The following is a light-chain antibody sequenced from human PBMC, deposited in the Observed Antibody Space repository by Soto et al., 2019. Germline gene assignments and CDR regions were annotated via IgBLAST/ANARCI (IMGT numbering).Light chain of an antibody. CDR1: QSVSSY. J-gene: IGKJ4*01. V-gene: IGKV3-11*01. Sequence: EIVLTQSPATLSLSPGERATLSCRPSQSVSSYLAWYQQKPGQAPRLLIYDASNRATGIPARFSGSGSGTDFTLTISSLEPEDFAVYYCQQRSNWPRSLTFGGGTKVDIK. CDR2: DAS. CDR3: QQRSNWPRSLT.